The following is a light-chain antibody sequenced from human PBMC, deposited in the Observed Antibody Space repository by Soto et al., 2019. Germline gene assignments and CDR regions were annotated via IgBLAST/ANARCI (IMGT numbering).Light chain of an antibody. J-gene: IGLJ1*01. CDR2: EGS. CDR3: CSYARSSTLYV. Sequence: QSALTQPASVSGSPGQSITISCTGTSSDVGSYDLVSWYQQHPGKAPKLMIYEGSKRPSGVSNRFSGSKSGNTAFLTISGLQAEDEADYYCCSYARSSTLYVFGTGTKVTVL. V-gene: IGLV2-23*01. CDR1: SSDVGSYDL.